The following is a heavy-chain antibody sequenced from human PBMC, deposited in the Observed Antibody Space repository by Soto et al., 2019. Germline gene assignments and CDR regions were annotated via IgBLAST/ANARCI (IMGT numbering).Heavy chain of an antibody. J-gene: IGHJ4*02. D-gene: IGHD3-22*01. V-gene: IGHV3-23*01. CDR3: AKELYYYDSSGYRSGVYFDY. CDR1: GFTFSSYA. CDR2: ISGSGGST. Sequence: GGSLRLSCAASGFTFSSYAMSWVRQAPGKGLEWVSAISGSGGSTYYADSVKGRFTISRDNSKNTRYLQMNSLRAEDTAVYYCAKELYYYDSSGYRSGVYFDYWGQGTLVTVSS.